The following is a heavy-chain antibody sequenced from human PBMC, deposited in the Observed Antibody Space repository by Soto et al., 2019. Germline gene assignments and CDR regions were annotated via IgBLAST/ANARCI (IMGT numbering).Heavy chain of an antibody. V-gene: IGHV1-18*01. J-gene: IGHJ4*02. Sequence: ASVKVSCKASGYTFNTYYISWLRQAPGQGLEWIGWISNYNGNTNYVPKFPGRITMTTDTSTSTSYMELRSLRSDDTALYFCARDTSNYSDFWGQGTTVTVSS. CDR3: ARDTSNYSDF. CDR2: ISNYNGNT. CDR1: GYTFNTYY. D-gene: IGHD2-2*01.